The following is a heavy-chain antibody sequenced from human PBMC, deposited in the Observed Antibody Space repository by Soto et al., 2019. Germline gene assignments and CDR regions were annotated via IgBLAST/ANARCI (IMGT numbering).Heavy chain of an antibody. J-gene: IGHJ6*02. CDR3: AAGQLWLLEDGYYYYGMDV. D-gene: IGHD5-18*01. Sequence: SVKVSCKASGFTFTSSAVQWVRQARGQRLEWIGWIVVGSGNTNYAQKFQERVTITRDMSTSTAYMELSSRRSEDTAVYYCAAGQLWLLEDGYYYYGMDVWGQGTTVTVSS. CDR2: IVVGSGNT. CDR1: GFTFTSSA. V-gene: IGHV1-58*01.